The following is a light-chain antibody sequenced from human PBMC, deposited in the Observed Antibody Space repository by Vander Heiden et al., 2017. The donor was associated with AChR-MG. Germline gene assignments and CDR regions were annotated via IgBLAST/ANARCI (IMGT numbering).Light chain of an antibody. CDR1: SSNIGAGDA. CDR3: QSYDSSLSALGWV. V-gene: IGLV1-40*01. Sequence: SVLPQPPSVSVPPGQRATISRTGSSSNIGAGDAVHWYQQLPGTAPKLHIYGNSNRPSGVPDRFSGSKSGTSASLAITGLQAEDEADYYCQSYDSSLSALGWVFGGGTKLTVL. CDR2: GNS. J-gene: IGLJ3*02.